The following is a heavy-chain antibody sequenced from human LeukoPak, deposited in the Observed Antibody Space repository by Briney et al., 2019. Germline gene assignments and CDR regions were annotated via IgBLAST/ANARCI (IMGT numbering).Heavy chain of an antibody. CDR3: AKELYGNPSGY. V-gene: IGHV3-7*03. CDR1: GFTFSSYW. CDR2: INHNGNVN. Sequence: GSLRLSCAASGFTFSSYWMNWARQAPGKGLEWVASINHNGNVNYYVDSVKGRFTISRDNAKNTLFLQISSLRAGDTALYYCAKELYGNPSGYWGQGTRVTVSS. J-gene: IGHJ4*02. D-gene: IGHD2-8*01.